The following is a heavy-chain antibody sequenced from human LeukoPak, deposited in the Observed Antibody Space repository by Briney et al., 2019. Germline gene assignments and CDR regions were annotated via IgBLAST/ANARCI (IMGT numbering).Heavy chain of an antibody. CDR2: IRYDGSNT. D-gene: IGHD3-22*01. Sequence: PGGSLRLSCAASGFIFSSYGMHWVRQAPGKGLEWVAFIRYDGSNTYYADSVKGRFTISRDNAKNSLYLQMNSLRAEDTAVYYCARSRYDSSGYYEYWGQGTMVTVSS. CDR1: GFIFSSYG. J-gene: IGHJ3*01. V-gene: IGHV3-30*02. CDR3: ARSRYDSSGYYEY.